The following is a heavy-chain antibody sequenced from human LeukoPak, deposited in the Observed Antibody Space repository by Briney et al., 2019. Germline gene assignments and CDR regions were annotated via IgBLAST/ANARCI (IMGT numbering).Heavy chain of an antibody. CDR1: GFTFSSYS. D-gene: IGHD5-24*01. V-gene: IGHV3-21*01. Sequence: GGSLTLSCAASGFTFSSYSMNWVRQAPGKGLEWVSSISSSSSYIYYADSVKRGFTISRDNSKNRVYLQMNSLRAEDTAVYYCAVQRGGDGYNTFDYWGQGTLVTVSS. CDR2: ISSSSSYI. J-gene: IGHJ4*02. CDR3: AVQRGGDGYNTFDY.